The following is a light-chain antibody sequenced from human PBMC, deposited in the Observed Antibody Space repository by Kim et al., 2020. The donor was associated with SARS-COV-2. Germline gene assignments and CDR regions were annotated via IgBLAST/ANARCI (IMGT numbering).Light chain of an antibody. CDR3: HSRDSGGNDL. J-gene: IGLJ2*01. CDR1: SLRSYY. V-gene: IGLV3-19*01. CDR2: GKN. Sequence: SSELTQDPAVSVALGQTVRITCQGDSLRSYYATWYQQKPGQAPVLVIYGKNNRPSGIPDRFSGSTSGNTASLTITGAQAVDEADYYCHSRDSGGNDLFGGGTKLTVL.